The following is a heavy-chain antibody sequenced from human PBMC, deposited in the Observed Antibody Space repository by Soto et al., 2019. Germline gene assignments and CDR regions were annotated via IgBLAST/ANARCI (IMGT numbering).Heavy chain of an antibody. Sequence: EVQLLESGGGLVQPGGSLRLSCAASGFTFISYAMNWVRQAPGKGRQWVSAISGGGDATFYADCVKGRFTLSRDNSRNTVTLQMNSLAAEDTAVYYCARKVPGSTTRPDYWYFELWGRGTLVTVSS. D-gene: IGHD3-10*01. CDR3: ARKVPGSTTRPDYWYFEL. CDR2: ISGGGDAT. J-gene: IGHJ2*01. V-gene: IGHV3-23*01. CDR1: GFTFISYA.